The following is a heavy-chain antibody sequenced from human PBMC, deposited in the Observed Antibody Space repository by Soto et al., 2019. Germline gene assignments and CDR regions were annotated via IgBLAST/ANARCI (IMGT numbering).Heavy chain of an antibody. V-gene: IGHV1-18*01. D-gene: IGHD6-19*01. CDR2: ISAYNGNT. CDR1: GYTFTSYG. Sequence: QVQLVQSGAEVKKPGASVKVSCKASGYTFTSYGISWVRQAPGQGLEWMGWISAYNGNTNYAQKLQGRVTMTTDTSTSQDYMELRSLSSDDTAVYYCARAQDYSSGWYLYFDYWGQGTLVTVSS. J-gene: IGHJ4*02. CDR3: ARAQDYSSGWYLYFDY.